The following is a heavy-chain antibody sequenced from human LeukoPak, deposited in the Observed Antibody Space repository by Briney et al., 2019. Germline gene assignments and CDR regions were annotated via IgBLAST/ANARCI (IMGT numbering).Heavy chain of an antibody. CDR3: ARGYCSGGSCSTGDY. CDR1: GGTISSGGYY. D-gene: IGHD2-15*01. Sequence: SQTLSLTCTVSGGTISSGGYYWSWIRQHPGKGLEWTGYIYYSGSTYYNPSLKSRVTISLDTSKNQFSLKLSSVTAADTAVYYCARGYCSGGSCSTGDYWGQGTLVTVSS. V-gene: IGHV4-31*03. J-gene: IGHJ4*02. CDR2: IYYSGST.